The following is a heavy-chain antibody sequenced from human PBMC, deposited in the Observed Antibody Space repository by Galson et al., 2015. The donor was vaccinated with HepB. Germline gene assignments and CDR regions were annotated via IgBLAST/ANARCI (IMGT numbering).Heavy chain of an antibody. CDR1: GFSLTTNGVG. Sequence: PALVKPTQTLTLTCTFSGFSLTTNGVGVGWIRQPPGKALEWLALIYWDDDKRYSPSLENRLTITKDTSKNQVVLTMINMDPVDTATYYCAYRKAGLWIDYWGQGTLVTVSS. CDR3: AYRKAGLWIDY. V-gene: IGHV2-5*02. J-gene: IGHJ4*02. CDR2: IYWDDDK. D-gene: IGHD3/OR15-3a*01.